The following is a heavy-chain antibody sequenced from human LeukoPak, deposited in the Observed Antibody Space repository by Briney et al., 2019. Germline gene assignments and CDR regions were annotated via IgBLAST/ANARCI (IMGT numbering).Heavy chain of an antibody. D-gene: IGHD3-3*01. CDR3: ARGRAHYDFWSGYYMRSDY. J-gene: IGHJ4*02. CDR2: ISYDGSNK. V-gene: IGHV3-30-3*01. Sequence: GGSLRLSCAASGFTFSSYAMHWVRQAPGKGLEWVAVISYDGSNKYYADSVKGRFTISRDNSKNTLYLQMNSLRAEDTAVYYCARGRAHYDFWSGYYMRSDYWGQGTLVTVSS. CDR1: GFTFSSYA.